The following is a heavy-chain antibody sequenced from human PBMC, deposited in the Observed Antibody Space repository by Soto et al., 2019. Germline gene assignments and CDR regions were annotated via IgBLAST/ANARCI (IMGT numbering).Heavy chain of an antibody. D-gene: IGHD5-18*01. CDR1: GFTFSSYA. CDR2: ISYDGSNK. CDR3: AREGYSYGPRQDKTGGFDL. Sequence: QVQLVESGGGVVQPGRSLRLSCAASGFTFSSYAMHWVRQAPGKGLEWVAVISYDGSNKYYADSVKGRFTISRDNSKNPLYLQMNSLRAEDTAVYYCAREGYSYGPRQDKTGGFDLWGRGTLVTVSS. V-gene: IGHV3-30-3*01. J-gene: IGHJ2*01.